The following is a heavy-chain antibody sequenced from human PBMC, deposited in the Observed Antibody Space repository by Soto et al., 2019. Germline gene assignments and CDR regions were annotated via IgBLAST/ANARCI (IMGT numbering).Heavy chain of an antibody. CDR1: GGSISSGGYY. CDR3: ATYGSGSYKPTTFDY. Sequence: SETLSLTCTVSGGSISSGGYYWSWIRQHPGKGLEWIGYIFYSGSTYYNPSLKSRVTISVDTSKNQFSLKLSSVTAADTAVYYCATYGSGSYKPTTFDYWGQGTLVTVSS. D-gene: IGHD3-10*01. V-gene: IGHV4-31*03. CDR2: IFYSGST. J-gene: IGHJ4*02.